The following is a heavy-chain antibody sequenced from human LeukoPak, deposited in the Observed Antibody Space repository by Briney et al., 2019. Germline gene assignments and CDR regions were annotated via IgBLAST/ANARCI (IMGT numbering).Heavy chain of an antibody. V-gene: IGHV1-24*01. CDR2: FDPEDGET. Sequence: ASVKVSCKVSGYTLTELSMHWVRQAPGKGLEWMGGFDPEDGETVYAQKFQGRVTMTEDTSTDTAYMELSSLRSEDTAVYYCATGRLLGALYGMDVWGQGTTVTVSS. D-gene: IGHD2-15*01. CDR3: ATGRLLGALYGMDV. CDR1: GYTLTELS. J-gene: IGHJ6*02.